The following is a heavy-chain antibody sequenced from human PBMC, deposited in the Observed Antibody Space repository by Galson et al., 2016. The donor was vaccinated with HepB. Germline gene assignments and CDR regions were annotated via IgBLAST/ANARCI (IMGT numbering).Heavy chain of an antibody. CDR3: ARDRDSSSYDSLDY. Sequence: SETLSLTCTVSGGSISSFYWSWIRQPPGQGLAWIGYIYYSGSTSYNPSFKSRVTISVDTSKNQFSLKLRYVTAADTAVYYCARDRDSSSYDSLDYWGQGTPVTVSS. V-gene: IGHV4-59*01. D-gene: IGHD3-22*01. CDR1: GGSISSFY. J-gene: IGHJ4*02. CDR2: IYYSGST.